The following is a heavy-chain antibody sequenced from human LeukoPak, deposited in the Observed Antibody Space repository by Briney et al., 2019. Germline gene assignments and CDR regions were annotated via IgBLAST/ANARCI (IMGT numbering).Heavy chain of an antibody. CDR2: ISYDGSDK. Sequence: GGSLRLSCAASGFTFSSYAMYWVRQAPGKGLEWVAVISYDGSDKFYADSVKGRFTISRDSSKNTLYLQMNSLRPEDTAVYYCARERVYDSSGYPPSAPTDAFDIWGQGTMVTVSS. J-gene: IGHJ3*02. V-gene: IGHV3-30*04. CDR1: GFTFSSYA. CDR3: ARERVYDSSGYPPSAPTDAFDI. D-gene: IGHD3-22*01.